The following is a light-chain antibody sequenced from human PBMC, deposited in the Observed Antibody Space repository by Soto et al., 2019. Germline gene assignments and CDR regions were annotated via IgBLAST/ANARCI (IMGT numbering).Light chain of an antibody. J-gene: IGLJ2*01. Sequence: QSALTQHPSASGSPGQSVTISCTGTSSDVGGYNYVSWYQQHPGKAPKLMIYEVTKRPSGVPDRFSGSKSGNTASLTVSGLQAEDEADYYCSAYAGSSTLFGGGTKLTVL. V-gene: IGLV2-8*01. CDR2: EVT. CDR1: SSDVGGYNY. CDR3: SAYAGSSTL.